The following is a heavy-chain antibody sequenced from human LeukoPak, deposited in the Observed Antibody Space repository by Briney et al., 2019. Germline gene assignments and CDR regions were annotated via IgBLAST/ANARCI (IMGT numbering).Heavy chain of an antibody. CDR2: ISSSSSYI. CDR3: ARAGYSSSSVFDY. D-gene: IGHD6-6*01. CDR1: GFTFSSYS. J-gene: IGHJ4*02. V-gene: IGHV3-21*01. Sequence: PGGSLILSCAASGFTFSSYSMNWVRQAPGKGLEWVSSISSSSSYIYYADSVKGRFTISRDNAKNSLYLQMNSLRAEDTAVYYCARAGYSSSSVFDYWGQGTLVTVSS.